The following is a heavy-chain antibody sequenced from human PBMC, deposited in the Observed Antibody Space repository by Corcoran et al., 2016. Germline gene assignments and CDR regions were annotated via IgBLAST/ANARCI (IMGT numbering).Heavy chain of an antibody. CDR3: ASSNYYDRSGYVPGAFDI. J-gene: IGHJ3*02. Sequence: QVQLVQSGAEVKKPGASVKVSCKASGYTFTGYYMHWVRQAPGQGLEWMGWINPKSGGTNNAQQIQVWVTMTRETTISTADMELSRLRSDDTAVYYCASSNYYDRSGYVPGAFDIWGQGTMVTVSS. CDR2: INPKSGGT. V-gene: IGHV1-2*04. D-gene: IGHD3-22*01. CDR1: GYTFTGYY.